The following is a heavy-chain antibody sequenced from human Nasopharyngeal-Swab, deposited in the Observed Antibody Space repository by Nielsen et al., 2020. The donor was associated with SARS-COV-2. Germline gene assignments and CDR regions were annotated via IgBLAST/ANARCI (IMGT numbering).Heavy chain of an antibody. CDR3: TTGDSGSYYAYYYYYMDV. J-gene: IGHJ6*03. V-gene: IGHV3-15*07. D-gene: IGHD1-26*01. CDR1: GFTFSNAW. Sequence: GESLKISCAASGFTFSNAWRNWVRQAPGKGLEWVGRIKSKTDGGTTDYAAPVKGRFTISRDDSKNTPYLQMNSLKTEDTAVYYCTTGDSGSYYAYYYYYMDVWGKGTTVTVSS. CDR2: IKSKTDGGTT.